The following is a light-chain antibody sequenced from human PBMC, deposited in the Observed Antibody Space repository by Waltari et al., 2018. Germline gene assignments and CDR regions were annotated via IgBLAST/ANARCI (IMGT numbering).Light chain of an antibody. J-gene: IGKJ2*01. CDR2: WAS. CDR1: QNILYSSNSKNY. V-gene: IGKV4-1*01. Sequence: DIVMTQSPDSLAVSLGERATINCKSSQNILYSSNSKNYLAWYQQKPGQHPKLLIYWASTRESGVPDRFSGSGSETDFTLTISSLQAEDVAVYYCQQYYSIPYTFGQGTKLEIK. CDR3: QQYYSIPYT.